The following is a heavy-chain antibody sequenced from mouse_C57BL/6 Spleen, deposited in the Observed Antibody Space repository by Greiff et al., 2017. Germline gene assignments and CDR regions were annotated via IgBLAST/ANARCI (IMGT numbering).Heavy chain of an antibody. Sequence: EVQGVESGGDLVKPGGSLKLSCAASGFTFSSYGMSWVRQTPDKRLEWVATISSGGSYTYYPDSVKGRFTISRDNAKNTLYLQMSSLKSEDTAMYYCARQEVVADDWGQGTTLTVSS. CDR2: ISSGGSYT. V-gene: IGHV5-6*01. D-gene: IGHD1-1*01. J-gene: IGHJ2*01. CDR3: ARQEVVADD. CDR1: GFTFSSYG.